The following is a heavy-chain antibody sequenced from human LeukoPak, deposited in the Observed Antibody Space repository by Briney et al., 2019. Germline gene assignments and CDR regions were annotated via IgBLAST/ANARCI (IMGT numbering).Heavy chain of an antibody. J-gene: IGHJ6*02. D-gene: IGHD3-10*01. CDR2: INHSGST. CDR1: GGSFSGYY. CDR3: ARGRSTMVRGPFNTGYYYGMDV. V-gene: IGHV4-34*01. Sequence: SGTLSLTCAVYGGSFSGYYWSWIRQPPGKGLEWVGEINHSGSTIYNPHPKSRVTIPLDTTNNKFPFKLSSVTAADTTGLYFARGRSTMVRGPFNTGYYYGMDVWGQGTTVTVSS.